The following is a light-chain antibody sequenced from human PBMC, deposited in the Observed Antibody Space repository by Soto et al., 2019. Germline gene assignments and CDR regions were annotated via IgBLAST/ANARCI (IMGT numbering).Light chain of an antibody. J-gene: IGKJ5*01. CDR2: GAS. Sequence: EIALTQSPGTLSLSPGERATLSCRASQSVSSSYLAWYQQKPGQAPRLLIYGASSRATGIPDRFSGSGSGTDFTLTIIRLEPEEFAVYYYQQYCSSPLVTFGQGTRLEIK. CDR1: QSVSSSY. CDR3: QQYCSSPLVT. V-gene: IGKV3-20*01.